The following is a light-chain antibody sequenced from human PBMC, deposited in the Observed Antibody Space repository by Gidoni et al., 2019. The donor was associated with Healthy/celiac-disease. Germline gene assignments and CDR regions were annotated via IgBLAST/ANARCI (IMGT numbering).Light chain of an antibody. CDR1: SLSSYY. Sequence: SSELPQDPAVSVALGQTVRITCQGDSLSSYYASWYQQKPGQAPVLVIYGKNNRPAVIPDRLSCSSSGNTASLTITGAQAEDDADYYCNSRDSSGNHVFGTGTKVTVL. J-gene: IGLJ1*01. CDR3: NSRDSSGNHV. CDR2: GKN. V-gene: IGLV3-19*01.